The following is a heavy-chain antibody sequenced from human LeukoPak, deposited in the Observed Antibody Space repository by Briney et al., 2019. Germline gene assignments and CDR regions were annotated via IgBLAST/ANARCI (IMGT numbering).Heavy chain of an antibody. CDR2: INPKNGDT. J-gene: IGHJ3*02. D-gene: IGHD3-16*01. V-gene: IGHV1-2*02. CDR1: GYTFSDYY. CDR3: AREVGGEDAFDI. Sequence: ASVKVSCKASGYTFSDYYIQWVRQAPGQGLEWMGWINPKNGDTNYEQNFQGRVTTTRDTSITTSYMELSRLRSDDTAVYYCAREVGGEDAFDIWGQGTMVTVSS.